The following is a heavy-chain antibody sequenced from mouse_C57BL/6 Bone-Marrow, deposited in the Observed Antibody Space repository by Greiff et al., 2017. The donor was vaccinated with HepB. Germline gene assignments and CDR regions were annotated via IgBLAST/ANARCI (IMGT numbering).Heavy chain of an antibody. CDR3: ARNEKYYGSSYWYFDV. V-gene: IGHV2-2*01. J-gene: IGHJ1*03. Sequence: VQLVESGPGLVQPSQSLSITCTVSGFSLTSYGVHWVRQSPGKGLEWLGVIWSGGSTDYNAAFISRLSISKDNSKSQVFFKMNSLQADDTAIYYCARNEKYYGSSYWYFDVWGTGTTVTVSS. CDR1: GFSLTSYG. CDR2: IWSGGST. D-gene: IGHD1-1*01.